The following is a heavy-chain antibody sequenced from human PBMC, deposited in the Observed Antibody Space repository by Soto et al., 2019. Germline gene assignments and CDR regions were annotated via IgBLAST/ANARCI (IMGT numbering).Heavy chain of an antibody. CDR1: GGSFTTLA. Sequence: GASVKVSCKVSGGSFTTLAFSWVRQAPGQGLEWMGRIIPLFGTPNYAQRFQGRVAIFADESTNTTYMELSSLTSEDPAVYYCAAGXGITFGGVTREFDYWGQGTLVTVSS. J-gene: IGHJ4*02. D-gene: IGHD3-16*01. V-gene: IGHV1-69*13. CDR2: IIPLFGTP. CDR3: AAGXGITFGGVTREFDY.